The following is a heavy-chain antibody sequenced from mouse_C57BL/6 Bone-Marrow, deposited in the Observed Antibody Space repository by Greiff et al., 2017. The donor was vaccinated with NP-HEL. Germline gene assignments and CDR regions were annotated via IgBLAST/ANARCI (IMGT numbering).Heavy chain of an antibody. V-gene: IGHV1-72*01. J-gene: IGHJ3*01. CDR3: ARKEGMDYDFPWFAY. CDR1: GYTFTSYW. D-gene: IGHD2-4*01. Sequence: VQLQQPGAELVKPGASVKLSCKASGYTFTSYWMHWVKQRPGRGLEWIGRIDPNSGGTKYNEKFKSKATLTVDKPSSTAYMQLSSLTSEDSAVYYCARKEGMDYDFPWFAYWGQGTLVTVSA. CDR2: IDPNSGGT.